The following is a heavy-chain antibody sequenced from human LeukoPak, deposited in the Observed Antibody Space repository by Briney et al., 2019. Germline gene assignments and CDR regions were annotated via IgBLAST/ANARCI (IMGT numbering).Heavy chain of an antibody. J-gene: IGHJ4*02. CDR2: IIPIFGIA. V-gene: IGHV1-69*04. CDR3: ARGPYYDSSGYYFDY. D-gene: IGHD3-22*01. Sequence: SVKVSCKASGGTFSSYAISWVRQAPGQGLEWMGRIIPIFGIANYAQKFQGRVTITADKSTSTAYMELSSLRSGDTAVYYCARGPYYDSSGYYFDYWGQGTLVTVSS. CDR1: GGTFSSYA.